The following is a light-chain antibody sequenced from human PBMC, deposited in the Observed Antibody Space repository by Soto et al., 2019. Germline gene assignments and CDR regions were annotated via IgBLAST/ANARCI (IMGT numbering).Light chain of an antibody. CDR2: DTS. Sequence: EIVLTQSPATLSLSPGERATLSCRASQSVGSGLAWYQQQPGQAPRLLIYDTSTRAIGIPARFSGSGSGTDFTLTISGLEPEDFAIYYCQQRKNWPTFTFGPGTKVDFK. CDR3: QQRKNWPTFT. V-gene: IGKV3-11*01. J-gene: IGKJ3*01. CDR1: QSVGSG.